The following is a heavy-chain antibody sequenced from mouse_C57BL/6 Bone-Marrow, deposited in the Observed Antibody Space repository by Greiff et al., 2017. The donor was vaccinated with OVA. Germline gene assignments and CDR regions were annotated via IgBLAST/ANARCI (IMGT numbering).Heavy chain of an antibody. D-gene: IGHD1-1*01. J-gene: IGHJ2*01. CDR2: ISDGGSYT. Sequence: EVKVEESGGGLVKPGGSLKLSCAASGFTFSSYAMSWVRQTPEKRLEWVATISDGGSYTYYPDNVKGRFTISRDNAKNNLYLQMSHLKSEDTAMYYCAREGTTVAHWGQGTTLTVSS. V-gene: IGHV5-4*01. CDR3: AREGTTVAH. CDR1: GFTFSSYA.